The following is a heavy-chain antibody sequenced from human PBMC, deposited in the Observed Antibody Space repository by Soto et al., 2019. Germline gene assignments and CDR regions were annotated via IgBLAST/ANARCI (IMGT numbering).Heavy chain of an antibody. J-gene: IGHJ4*02. CDR3: ARGRGYDPVDY. CDR2: IYYSGST. D-gene: IGHD5-12*01. Sequence: SETLSLTCTVSGGSISSGDYYWSWIRQPPGKGLEWIGYIYYSGSTYYNPSLKSRVTISVDTSKNKFSLKLSSVTAADTAVYYCARGRGYDPVDYWGEGTLVTVSS. CDR1: GGSISSGDYY. V-gene: IGHV4-30-4*02.